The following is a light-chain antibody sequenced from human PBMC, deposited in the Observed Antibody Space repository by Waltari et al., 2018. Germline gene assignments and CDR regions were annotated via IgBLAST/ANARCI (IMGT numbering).Light chain of an antibody. CDR3: SSYISSSTLEL. V-gene: IGLV2-14*03. CDR2: DVS. Sequence: QSALTQPASVSGSPGQSITISCTGTSGDVGAYNYFSWYQQHPGKAPKLMIFDVSNRPSGVSNRFSGSKSGNTASLTISGLQAEDEADYYCSSYISSSTLELFGGGTSLTVL. CDR1: SGDVGAYNY. J-gene: IGLJ2*01.